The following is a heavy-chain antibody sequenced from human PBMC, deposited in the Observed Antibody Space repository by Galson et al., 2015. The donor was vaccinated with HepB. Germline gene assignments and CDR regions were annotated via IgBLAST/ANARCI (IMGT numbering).Heavy chain of an antibody. D-gene: IGHD1-26*01. CDR3: ARQVRPGLGATAY. J-gene: IGHJ4*02. V-gene: IGHV3-11*04. CDR2: ISTGGYSI. CDR1: GFTFGDYY. Sequence: SLRLSCAASGFTFGDYYMSWFRQAPGKGLEWISYISTGGYSIYYADSVKGRFTISRDNARNLVSLQLNSLRVEDTAVYYCARQVRPGLGATAYWGQGTLVTVSS.